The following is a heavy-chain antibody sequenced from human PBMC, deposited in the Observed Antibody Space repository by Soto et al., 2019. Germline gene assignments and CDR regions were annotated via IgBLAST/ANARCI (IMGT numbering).Heavy chain of an antibody. Sequence: GGSLRLSCAASGFTFSISEMNWVRQAPGKGLEWVSFISNTGNTIYYADSVKGRFTISRDNARNSLYLQMNSLRAEDTAVYYCARGVEMATLAVRYYFDFWGQGTLVTV. CDR2: ISNTGNTI. CDR1: GFTFSISE. CDR3: ARGVEMATLAVRYYFDF. V-gene: IGHV3-48*03. J-gene: IGHJ4*02. D-gene: IGHD5-12*01.